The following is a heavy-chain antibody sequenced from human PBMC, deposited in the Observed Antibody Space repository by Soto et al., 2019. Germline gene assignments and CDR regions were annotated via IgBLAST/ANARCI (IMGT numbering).Heavy chain of an antibody. V-gene: IGHV3-7*01. J-gene: IGHJ6*02. Sequence: EVQLVESGGGLVQPGGSLRLSCAASGFTFSSYWMSWVRQAPVKGLERVGNIKHDGSEKNYVDFMEGRFTISRDNAENSLYLQMNSLRAEDTAVYYCARIASAGRGWDVWGQGTTVVVSS. D-gene: IGHD6-13*01. CDR1: GFTFSSYW. CDR3: ARIASAGRGWDV. CDR2: IKHDGSEK.